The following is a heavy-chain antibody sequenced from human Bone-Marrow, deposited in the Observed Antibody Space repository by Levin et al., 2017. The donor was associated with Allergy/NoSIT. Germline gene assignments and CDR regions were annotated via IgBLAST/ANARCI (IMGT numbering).Heavy chain of an antibody. CDR2: INHSGST. Sequence: SETLSLTCAVYGGSFSGYYWSWIRQPPGKGLEWIGEINHSGSTNYNPSLKSRVTISVDTSKNQFSLKLSSVTAADTAVYYCARGGAVYSSSPAFPSCWYFDLWGRGTLVTVSS. CDR3: ARGGAVYSSSPAFPSCWYFDL. D-gene: IGHD6-6*01. J-gene: IGHJ2*01. CDR1: GGSFSGYY. V-gene: IGHV4-34*01.